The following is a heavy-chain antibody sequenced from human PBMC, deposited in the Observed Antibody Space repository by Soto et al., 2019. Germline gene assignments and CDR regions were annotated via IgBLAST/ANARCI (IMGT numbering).Heavy chain of an antibody. Sequence: PGESLKISCKGSGYSFTSYWISWVRQMPGKGLEWMGRIDPSDSYTNYSPSFQGHVTISADKSIITAYLQWSSLKASDTAIYYCARQLHHGYSSSYYVMNVWGQGTTVTVSS. CDR1: GYSFTSYW. J-gene: IGHJ6*02. CDR3: ARQLHHGYSSSYYVMNV. D-gene: IGHD6-19*01. V-gene: IGHV5-10-1*01. CDR2: IDPSDSYT.